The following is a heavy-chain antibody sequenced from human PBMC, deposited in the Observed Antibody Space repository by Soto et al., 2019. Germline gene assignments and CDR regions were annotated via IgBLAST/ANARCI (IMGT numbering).Heavy chain of an antibody. CDR3: ARVSALRAFDP. J-gene: IGHJ5*02. D-gene: IGHD2-15*01. V-gene: IGHV3-30-3*01. CDR2: ISYDGSNK. CDR1: GIIFSSYA. Sequence: PGGSLRLSCAASGIIFSSYALHWVRQAPGKGLEWVALISYDGSNKYYADSVKGRFTISRDNSKNTLYLQMNSLRAEDTAVYYCARVSALRAFDPWGQGTLVTVS.